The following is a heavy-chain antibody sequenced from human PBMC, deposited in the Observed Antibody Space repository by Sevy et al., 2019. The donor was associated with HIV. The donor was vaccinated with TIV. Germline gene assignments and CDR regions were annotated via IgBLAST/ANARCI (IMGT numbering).Heavy chain of an antibody. J-gene: IGHJ3*01. Sequence: AGSLRLSCAVSGFTFSSYEMNWVRQAPGKELEWVSYIGDSGSSIYYADSVKGRFTISRDSARNSLSLQMNSLRAEDTAFYYCVREIPNSAPAFDLWGQGTRVTVSS. D-gene: IGHD1-1*01. CDR2: IGDSGSSI. V-gene: IGHV3-48*03. CDR1: GFTFSSYE. CDR3: VREIPNSAPAFDL.